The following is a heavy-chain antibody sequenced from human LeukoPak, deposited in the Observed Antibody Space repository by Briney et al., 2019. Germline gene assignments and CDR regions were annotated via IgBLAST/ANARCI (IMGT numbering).Heavy chain of an antibody. CDR3: ARDSDGYDS. CDR2: TKQDGSEK. V-gene: IGHV3-7*01. D-gene: IGHD2-15*01. J-gene: IGHJ4*02. Sequence: PGGSLRLSCAASGFTFSSRWMSWVRQAPGKGLEWVANTKQDGSEKYYVDSVKGRFTIPRDNAKNSLYLQMNSLRVDDTAVYYCARDSDGYDSWGQGTLVTVSS. CDR1: GFTFSSRW.